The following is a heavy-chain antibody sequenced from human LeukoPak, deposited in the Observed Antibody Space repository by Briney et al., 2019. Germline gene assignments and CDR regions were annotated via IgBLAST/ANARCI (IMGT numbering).Heavy chain of an antibody. V-gene: IGHV3-21*01. J-gene: IGHJ4*02. CDR1: GFTFRNYN. D-gene: IGHD3-10*01. Sequence: GGSLRLSCAAPGFTFRNYNMNWVRQAPGKGLEWVSCISTRSTYIYHADSVKGRFTISRDNAKNSLYLQMNSLRADDTAVYYCAREEEWYASGTYYKGFDSWGQGTLVTVSS. CDR2: ISTRSTYI. CDR3: AREEEWYASGTYYKGFDS.